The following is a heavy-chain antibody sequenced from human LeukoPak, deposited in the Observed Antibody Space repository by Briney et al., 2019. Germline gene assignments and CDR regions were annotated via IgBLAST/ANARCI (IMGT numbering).Heavy chain of an antibody. Sequence: GGSLRLSCTVSGFTVSSNSMSWVRQAPGKGLEWVSFIYSDNTHYSDSVKGRFTISRDNSKNTLYLQMNSLRAEDTAVYYCARDTSYYDYVWGSYRRYFDYWGQGTLVTVSS. V-gene: IGHV3-53*01. CDR1: GFTVSSNS. J-gene: IGHJ4*02. D-gene: IGHD3-16*02. CDR3: ARDTSYYDYVWGSYRRYFDY. CDR2: IYSDNT.